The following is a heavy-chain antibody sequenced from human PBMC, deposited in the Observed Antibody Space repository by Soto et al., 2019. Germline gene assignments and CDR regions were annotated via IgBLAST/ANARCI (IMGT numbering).Heavy chain of an antibody. Sequence: VQLVESGGGVVQPGRSLRLSCAASGFTFSSYAMHWVRQAPGKGLEWVAVISYDGSNKYYADSVKGRFTISRDNSKNTLYLQMNSLRAEDTAVYYCARIGIPSFVVVVAATPRHAFDIWGQGTMVTVSS. J-gene: IGHJ3*02. V-gene: IGHV3-30-3*01. CDR3: ARIGIPSFVVVVAATPRHAFDI. CDR2: ISYDGSNK. CDR1: GFTFSSYA. D-gene: IGHD2-15*01.